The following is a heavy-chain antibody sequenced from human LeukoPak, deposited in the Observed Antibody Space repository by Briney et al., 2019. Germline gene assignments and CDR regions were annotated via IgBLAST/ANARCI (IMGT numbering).Heavy chain of an antibody. V-gene: IGHV3-23*01. D-gene: IGHD3-22*01. Sequence: PGGSLRLSCAASGFTFSRYWMSWVRQAPGKGLEWVSTITGTGGTTYYADSVKGRFTISRDNSMDTLYLQMNSLRAEDTAVYYCAKRGYYYDSSAYYYFDYWGQGTLVTVSS. CDR2: ITGTGGTT. J-gene: IGHJ4*02. CDR1: GFTFSRYW. CDR3: AKRGYYYDSSAYYYFDY.